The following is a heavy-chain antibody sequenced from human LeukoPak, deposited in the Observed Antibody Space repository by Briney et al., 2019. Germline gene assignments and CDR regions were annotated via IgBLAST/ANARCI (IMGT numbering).Heavy chain of an antibody. J-gene: IGHJ4*02. Sequence: GGSLRLSCAASAFTFGSFGMSWVRQAPGKGLEWVSAISDTGGSTFYADSVKGRFTISRDNSKNTLYLQMNSLRAEDTAVYYCAKVSSSGWHYFDYWGQGTLDTASS. CDR1: AFTFGSFG. CDR2: ISDTGGST. V-gene: IGHV3-23*01. CDR3: AKVSSSGWHYFDY. D-gene: IGHD6-19*01.